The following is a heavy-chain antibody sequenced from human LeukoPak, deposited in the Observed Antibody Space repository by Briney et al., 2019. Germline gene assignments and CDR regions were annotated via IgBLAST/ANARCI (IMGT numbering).Heavy chain of an antibody. J-gene: IGHJ5*02. CDR2: IYYNGST. CDR1: GGSISSYY. D-gene: IGHD3-9*01. CDR3: AREYYDILTGYSNYNWFDP. V-gene: IGHV4-59*01. Sequence: PSETLSLTCTVSGGSISSYYWSWIRQPPGKGLEWIGYIYYNGSTNYNPSLKSRVTISVDTSKNQFSLKLSSVTAADTAVYYCAREYYDILTGYSNYNWFDPWGQGTLVTVSS.